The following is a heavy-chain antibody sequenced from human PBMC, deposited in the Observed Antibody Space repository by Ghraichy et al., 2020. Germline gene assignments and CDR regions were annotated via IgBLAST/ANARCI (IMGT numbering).Heavy chain of an antibody. D-gene: IGHD2-15*01. Sequence: SCAASGFSFTRSSMNWVRQAPGKGLEWIAYINSRITTVYYAASVKGRFTISGDNAKNSLFLQMNSLRAEDTALYYCVKDSGYCTGGRCYSWFDPWGQGTLVTVSS. CDR1: GFSFTRSS. V-gene: IGHV3-48*01. J-gene: IGHJ5*02. CDR2: INSRITTV. CDR3: VKDSGYCTGGRCYSWFDP.